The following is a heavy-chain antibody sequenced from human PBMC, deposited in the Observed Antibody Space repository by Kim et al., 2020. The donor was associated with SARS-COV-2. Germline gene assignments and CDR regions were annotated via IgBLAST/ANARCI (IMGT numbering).Heavy chain of an antibody. CDR1: GYTFTGYY. J-gene: IGHJ2*01. CDR3: ARDRGSSWLLWYFDL. V-gene: IGHV1-2*06. Sequence: ASVKVSCKASGYTFTGYYMHWVRQAPGQGLEWMGRINPNSGGTNYAQKFQGRVTMTRDTSISTAYMELSRLRSDDTAVYYCARDRGSSWLLWYFDLWGRGTLVTVSS. CDR2: INPNSGGT. D-gene: IGHD6-13*01.